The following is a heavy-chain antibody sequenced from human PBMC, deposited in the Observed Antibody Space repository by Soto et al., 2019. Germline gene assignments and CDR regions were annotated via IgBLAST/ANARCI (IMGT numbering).Heavy chain of an antibody. CDR2: INAGNGNT. CDR3: ARGKSGYDLNWFDH. Sequence: QVQLVQSGAEVKKPGASVKVSCKASGYTFTCCAMHWVRQAPGQRLEWMGWINAGNGNTKYSQKFQGRVTLTRDTSASTAYMERSSLRSEDTAVYYGARGKSGYDLNWFDHWGQGTLVTVSS. J-gene: IGHJ5*02. V-gene: IGHV1-3*01. D-gene: IGHD5-12*01. CDR1: GYTFTCCA.